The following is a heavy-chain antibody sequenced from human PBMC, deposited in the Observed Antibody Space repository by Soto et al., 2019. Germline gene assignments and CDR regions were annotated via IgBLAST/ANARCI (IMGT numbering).Heavy chain of an antibody. CDR3: TTETRLVLRXFDWLSSPNYYYYGMDV. V-gene: IGHV3-15*01. Sequence: GGSLRLSCAASGFTFSNAWMSWVRQAPGKGLEWVGRIKSKTDGGTTDYAAPVKGRFTISRDDSKNTLYLQMNSLKTEDTAVYYCTTETRLVLRXFDWLSSPNYYYYGMDVWGQGTTVTVSS. CDR2: IKSKTDGGTT. J-gene: IGHJ6*01. CDR1: GFTFSNAW. D-gene: IGHD3-9*01.